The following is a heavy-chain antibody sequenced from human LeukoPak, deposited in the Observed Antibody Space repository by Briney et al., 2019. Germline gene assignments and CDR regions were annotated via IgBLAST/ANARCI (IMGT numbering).Heavy chain of an antibody. CDR1: GFTFSSYA. V-gene: IGHV3-23*01. Sequence: GGPLRLSCAASGFTFSSYAMSWVRQAPGKGLEWVSAISGSGGSTYYADSVKGRFTISRDNSKNTLYLQMNSLRAEDTAVYYCAKTYSGSPRRGSFDIWGQGTMVTVSS. CDR2: ISGSGGST. D-gene: IGHD1-26*01. J-gene: IGHJ3*02. CDR3: AKTYSGSPRRGSFDI.